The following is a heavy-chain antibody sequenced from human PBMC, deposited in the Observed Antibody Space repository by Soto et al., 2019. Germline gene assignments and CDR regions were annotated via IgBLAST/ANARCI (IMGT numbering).Heavy chain of an antibody. CDR2: ISGSGGST. D-gene: IGHD1-26*01. V-gene: IGHV3-23*01. J-gene: IGHJ3*02. CDR1: GFTFSSHA. CDR3: AKRVVWARDAFDI. Sequence: GGSLRLSCAASGFTFSSHAMSWVRQAPGKGLEWVSAISGSGGSTYYADSVKGRFTISRDNSKNTLYLQMNSLRAEDTAVYYCAKRVVWARDAFDIWGQGTMVTVSS.